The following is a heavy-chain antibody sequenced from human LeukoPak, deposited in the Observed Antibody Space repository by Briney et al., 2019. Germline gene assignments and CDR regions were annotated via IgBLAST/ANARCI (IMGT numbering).Heavy chain of an antibody. V-gene: IGHV1-46*01. J-gene: IGHJ6*03. CDR2: INPSGGSI. CDR3: ARGVYNWNYLTPYYYYYMDV. CDR1: GDTFTSHY. D-gene: IGHD1-7*01. Sequence: GASVKVSCKTSGDTFTSHYMHWVRQAPGQGPEWMGIINPSGGSISSAQKFQGRVTITRNTSISTAYMELSSLRSEDTAVYYCARGVYNWNYLTPYYYYYMDVWGKGTTVTVSS.